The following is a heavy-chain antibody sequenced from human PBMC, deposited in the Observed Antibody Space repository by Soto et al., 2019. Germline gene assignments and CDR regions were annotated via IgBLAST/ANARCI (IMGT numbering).Heavy chain of an antibody. CDR2: ISGSGDST. V-gene: IGHV3-23*01. J-gene: IGHJ4*02. CDR1: GCTFSSYA. D-gene: IGHD6-13*01. CDR3: ARRGPGTYFDY. Sequence: PGGSLRLSCAASGCTFSSYAISWVRQAPGKGLEWVSVISGSGDSTYYADSVKGRFTISRDNSKNTLYLQMNSLRAEDTAVYYCARRGPGTYFDYWGQGTLVTVSS.